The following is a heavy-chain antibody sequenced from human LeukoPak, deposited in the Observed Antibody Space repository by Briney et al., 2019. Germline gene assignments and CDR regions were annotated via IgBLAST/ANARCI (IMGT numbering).Heavy chain of an antibody. V-gene: IGHV3-7*05. D-gene: IGHD1-26*01. Sequence: GGSLRLSCAVSGFTFSDNWMSWVRQAPGKGLEWVANIEEDGSEKNYVDSVKGRFTISRDNAKNSLYLQMNSLRAEDTAVYYCAKYFRADSGNYYRSFDYWGQGTLVTVSS. CDR2: IEEDGSEK. J-gene: IGHJ4*02. CDR1: GFTFSDNW. CDR3: AKYFRADSGNYYRSFDY.